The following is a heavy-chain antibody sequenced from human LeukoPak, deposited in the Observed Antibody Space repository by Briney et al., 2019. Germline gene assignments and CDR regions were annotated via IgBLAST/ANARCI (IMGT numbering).Heavy chain of an antibody. CDR2: IYSGGST. CDR3: ARKKSRARYYYDSSGYYYGSTHFDY. D-gene: IGHD3-22*01. J-gene: IGHJ4*02. V-gene: IGHV3-66*01. CDR1: GFTVSSNY. Sequence: GGSLRLSCAASGFTVSSNYMSWVRQAPGKGLEWVSVIYSGGSTYYADSVKGRFTISRDNSKNTLYLQMNSLRAEDTAVYYCARKKSRARYYYDSSGYYYGSTHFDYWGQGTLVTVSS.